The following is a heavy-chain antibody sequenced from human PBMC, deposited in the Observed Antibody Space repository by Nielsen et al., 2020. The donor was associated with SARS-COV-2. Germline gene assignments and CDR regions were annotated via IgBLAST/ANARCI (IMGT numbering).Heavy chain of an antibody. Sequence: GESLKISCAASGFTFSSYGMHWVRQAPGKGLEWVAVISYDGSNKYYADSVKGRFTISRDNSKNTLYLQMNSLRAEDTAVYYCAKAYSGGYHYYYYGMDVWGQGTTVTVSS. D-gene: IGHD1-26*01. J-gene: IGHJ6*02. CDR3: AKAYSGGYHYYYYGMDV. CDR1: GFTFSSYG. CDR2: ISYDGSNK. V-gene: IGHV3-30*18.